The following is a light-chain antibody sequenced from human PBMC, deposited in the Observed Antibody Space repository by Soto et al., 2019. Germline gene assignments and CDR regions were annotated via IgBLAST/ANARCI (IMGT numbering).Light chain of an antibody. J-gene: IGLJ3*02. V-gene: IGLV1-40*01. Sequence: QSVLTQPPSVSGAPGQRVTISCTGSSSNIGAGYHVHWYQQLPGTAPKLLIYGNNNRPSGVPDRSSGSKSGTSASLAITGLQAEDEADYYCQSYDSSLSGSVFGGGTKLTVL. CDR2: GNN. CDR1: SSNIGAGYH. CDR3: QSYDSSLSGSV.